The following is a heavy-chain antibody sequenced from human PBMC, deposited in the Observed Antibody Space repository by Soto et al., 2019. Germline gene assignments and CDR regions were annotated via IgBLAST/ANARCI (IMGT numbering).Heavy chain of an antibody. D-gene: IGHD7-27*01. CDR2: ISSSSSYI. J-gene: IGHJ3*02. CDR1: GFTFSSYS. CDR3: ARGPLTDAFDI. V-gene: IGHV3-21*01. Sequence: EVQLVESGGGLVKPGGSLRLSCAASGFTFSSYSMKWVRQAPGKGLEWVSSISSSSSYIYYADSVKGRFTISRDNAKNSLYLQMNSLRAEDTAVYYCARGPLTDAFDIWGQGTMVTVSS.